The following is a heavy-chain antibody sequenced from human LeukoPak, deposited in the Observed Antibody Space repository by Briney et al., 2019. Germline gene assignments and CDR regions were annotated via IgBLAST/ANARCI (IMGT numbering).Heavy chain of an antibody. CDR3: ARDTGDFQGLDI. CDR2: INLDGNGR. Sequence: GGSLRLSCTASGFFFSNYWMSWVRQTQGKGLEWVANINLDGNGRFYVDSVKGRFTISRDSTTSSLYLQMNNLRAEATAVYYCARDTGDFQGLDIWGLGTMVTVSS. D-gene: IGHD3-3*01. CDR1: GFFFSNYW. J-gene: IGHJ3*02. V-gene: IGHV3-7*01.